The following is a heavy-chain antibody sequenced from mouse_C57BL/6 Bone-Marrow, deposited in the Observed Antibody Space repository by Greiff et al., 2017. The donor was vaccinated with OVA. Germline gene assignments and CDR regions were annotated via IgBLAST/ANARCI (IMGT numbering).Heavy chain of an antibody. CDR2: ISNLAYSI. V-gene: IGHV5-15*04. CDR1: GFTFSDYG. CDR3: ARQTGTGYFDV. Sequence: EVKLVESGGGLVQPGGSLKLSCAASGFTFSDYGMAWVRQAPRKGLEWVAFISNLAYSIYYADTVTGRFTISRENAKNTLYLEMSSLRSEDTAMYYCARQTGTGYFDVWGTGTTVTVSS. J-gene: IGHJ1*03. D-gene: IGHD4-1*01.